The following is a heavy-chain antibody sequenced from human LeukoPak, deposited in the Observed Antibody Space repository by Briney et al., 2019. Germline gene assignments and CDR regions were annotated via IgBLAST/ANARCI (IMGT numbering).Heavy chain of an antibody. V-gene: IGHV1-69*13. CDR1: GGTFSSYA. CDR3: ARARITMIRPYNWFDP. J-gene: IGHJ5*02. Sequence: ASVKVSCKASGGTFSSYAISWVRQAPGQGLEWMGGIIPIFGTANYAQKFQGRVTITADESKSTAYMELSSLRSEDTAMYYCARARITMIRPYNWFDPWGQGTLVTVSS. CDR2: IIPIFGTA. D-gene: IGHD3-22*01.